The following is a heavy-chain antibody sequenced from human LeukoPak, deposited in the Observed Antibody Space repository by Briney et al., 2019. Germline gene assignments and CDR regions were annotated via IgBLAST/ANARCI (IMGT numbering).Heavy chain of an antibody. CDR1: GGTFSIYA. CDR2: IIPIFGPA. D-gene: IGHD5-18*01. CDR3: ARRDREGYSYVNFDY. V-gene: IGHV1-69*13. J-gene: IGHJ4*02. Sequence: SVKVSFKASGGTFSIYAISWVRQAPGQGLERVGGIIPIFGPANYAQKFQGRVTITADESTSTAYMELSSLRSEDTAVYYCARRDREGYSYVNFDYWGQGTLVTVSS.